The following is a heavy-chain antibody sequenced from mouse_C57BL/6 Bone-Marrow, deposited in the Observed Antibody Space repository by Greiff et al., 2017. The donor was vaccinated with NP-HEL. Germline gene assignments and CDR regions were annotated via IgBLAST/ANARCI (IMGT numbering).Heavy chain of an antibody. J-gene: IGHJ1*03. V-gene: IGHV5-6*01. Sequence: ASVGSLVPPGCSLTLSFSSSFFPFLLSFLSFFLPPPSPSLDWVATISSGGSYTYYPDSVKGRFTISRDNAKNTLYLQMSSLKSEDTAMYYCARLLLPDVWGTGTTVTVSS. D-gene: IGHD1-1*01. CDR3: ARLLLPDV. CDR2: ISSGGSYT. CDR1: FFPFLLSF.